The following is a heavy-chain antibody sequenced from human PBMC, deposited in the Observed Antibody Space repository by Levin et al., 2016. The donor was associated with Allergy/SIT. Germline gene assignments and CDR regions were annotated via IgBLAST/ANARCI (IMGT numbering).Heavy chain of an antibody. D-gene: IGHD3-22*01. V-gene: IGHV3-30*18. Sequence: GESLKISCAASGFTFSSYGMHWVRQAPGKGLEWVAVISYDGSNKYYADSVKGRFTISRDNSKNTLYLQMNSLRAEDTAVYYCAKTPYYLPTGAGDYWGQGTLVTVSS. CDR2: ISYDGSNK. J-gene: IGHJ4*02. CDR3: AKTPYYLPTGAGDY. CDR1: GFTFSSYG.